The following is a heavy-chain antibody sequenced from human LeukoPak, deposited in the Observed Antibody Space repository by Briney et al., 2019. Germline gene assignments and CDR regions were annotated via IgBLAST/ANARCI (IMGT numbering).Heavy chain of an antibody. J-gene: IGHJ4*02. CDR2: ISYDGSNK. D-gene: IGHD6-13*01. CDR1: GFTFSSYG. V-gene: IGHV3-30*03. CDR3: ATQGIAVAPYYFDY. Sequence: GGSLRLSCAASGFTFSSYGMHWVRQAPGKGLEWVAVISYDGSNKYYADSVKGRFTISRDNSKNTLYLQMNSLRAEDTAVYYCATQGIAVAPYYFDYWGQGTLVTVSS.